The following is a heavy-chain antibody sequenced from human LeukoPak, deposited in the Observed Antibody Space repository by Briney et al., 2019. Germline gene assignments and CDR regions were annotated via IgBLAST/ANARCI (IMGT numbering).Heavy chain of an antibody. CDR1: GLTFNNYE. CDR3: ARGGIQVSGIDEFDY. CDR2: IGPGGSSK. J-gene: IGHJ4*02. Sequence: PGGSLRLSCAASGLTFNNYELHWVRQTPGKGLEWISYIGPGGSSKLYADSVRGRSTISRDNARNSWFLQMNSLRAEDTAVYYCARGGIQVSGIDEFDYWGQGTLVTVSS. V-gene: IGHV3-48*03. D-gene: IGHD6-19*01.